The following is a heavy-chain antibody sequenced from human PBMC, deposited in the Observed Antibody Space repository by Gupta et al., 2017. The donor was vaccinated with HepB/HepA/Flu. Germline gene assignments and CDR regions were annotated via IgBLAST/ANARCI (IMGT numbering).Heavy chain of an antibody. CDR3: ARDRRNNYGSGSHHTGNFDY. V-gene: IGHV3-11*01. Sequence: QVQLVESGGGLVKPGGSLRLSCAASGFTFSDYYMSWIRQAPGKGLEWVSYMSTSGYNMYYADSVQGRFTISRDNGKNSLYLQMNSLRAEDTAVYHCARDRRNNYGSGSHHTGNFDYWGQGILVSVSS. J-gene: IGHJ4*02. CDR1: GFTFSDYY. D-gene: IGHD3-10*01. CDR2: MSTSGYNM.